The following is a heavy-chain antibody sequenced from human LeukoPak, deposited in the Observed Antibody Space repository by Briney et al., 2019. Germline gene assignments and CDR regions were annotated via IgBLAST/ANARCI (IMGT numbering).Heavy chain of an antibody. D-gene: IGHD3-16*01. J-gene: IGHJ4*02. V-gene: IGHV3-33*01. CDR1: GFTFSNYG. CDR3: ARDSELKVGGSFDY. CDR2: IWYDGSNQ. Sequence: PGGSLRLSCTASGFTFSNYGMHWVRQAPNKGLEWVAIIWYDGSNQYYADSVKGRFTVSRDSSKNTMYLQMKSLRAEDTAVYYCARDSELKVGGSFDYWGQGTLVTVSS.